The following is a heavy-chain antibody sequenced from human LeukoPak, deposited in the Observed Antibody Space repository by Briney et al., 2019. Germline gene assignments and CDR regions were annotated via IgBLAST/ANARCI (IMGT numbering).Heavy chain of an antibody. CDR2: INGDGSIT. CDR3: ARDFNDFWSAYYA. CDR1: GFTFSSYW. Sequence: PGGSLRLSCAASGFTFSSYWMHWVRQAPGKGLVWVSRINGDGSITTYADPVKGRFTISRDNAKNTLYLQMNSLRVEDTAVYYCARDFNDFWSAYYAWGQGTLVTVSP. J-gene: IGHJ4*02. V-gene: IGHV3-74*01. D-gene: IGHD3-3*01.